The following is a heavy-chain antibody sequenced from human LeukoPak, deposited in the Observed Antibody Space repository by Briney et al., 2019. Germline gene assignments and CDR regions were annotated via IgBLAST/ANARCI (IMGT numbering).Heavy chain of an antibody. CDR2: INAGNGNT. CDR1: GYTFTGHF. J-gene: IGHJ4*02. CDR3: ARDHRYDSSSPMYYFDY. D-gene: IGHD3-22*01. V-gene: IGHV1-3*01. Sequence: ASVTVSCKASGYTFTGHFIQWVRQAPGQGREWVGWINAGNGNTKYSQKFQGRVTITRDTSASTPYMELSSLRSEDTAVYYCARDHRYDSSSPMYYFDYWGQGTLVTVSS.